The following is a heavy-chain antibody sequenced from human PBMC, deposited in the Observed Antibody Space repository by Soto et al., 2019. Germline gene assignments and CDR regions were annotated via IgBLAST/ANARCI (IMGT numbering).Heavy chain of an antibody. V-gene: IGHV3-23*01. D-gene: IGHD3-3*02. CDR1: RFTFSGYS. J-gene: IGHJ4*02. CDR3: AKSYGDTWKHYYFDY. Sequence: EVQLLESGGGLVQPGGSLRLSCAASRFTFSGYSMSWVRQAPGKGLAWVSGISGSGGSTYYADSVKGRFTISRDNSESTLFLQMNSPRAEDTALYYCAKSYGDTWKHYYFDYWGQGTLVTVSS. CDR2: ISGSGGST.